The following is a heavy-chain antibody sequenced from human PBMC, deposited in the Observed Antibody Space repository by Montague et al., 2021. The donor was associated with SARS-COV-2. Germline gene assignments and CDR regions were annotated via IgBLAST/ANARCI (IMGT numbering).Heavy chain of an antibody. V-gene: IGHV4-61*01. CDR1: GVSNSSGSYY. Sequence: SETLSLTCSVSGVSNSSGSYYWSWVRQPPGKGLEWIGYVYHTGSTNYNPSPKSRVTLSIDTSKNQFSLNLTSVTAADTAVYYCVREKYYFDDSGSKWGQGTLVTV. CDR2: VYHTGST. J-gene: IGHJ4*02. D-gene: IGHD3-22*01. CDR3: VREKYYFDDSGSK.